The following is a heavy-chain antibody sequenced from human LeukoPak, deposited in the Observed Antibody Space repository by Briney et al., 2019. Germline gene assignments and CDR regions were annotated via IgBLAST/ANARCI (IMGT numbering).Heavy chain of an antibody. Sequence: ASVKVSCKASGYTFTSYGISWVRQAPGQGLEWMGWISAYNGDTNYAQKLQGRVTMTTDTSTSTAYMELRSLRSDDTAVYYCATTPRGLIFDYWGQGTLVTVSS. V-gene: IGHV1-18*01. J-gene: IGHJ4*02. CDR3: ATTPRGLIFDY. CDR2: ISAYNGDT. D-gene: IGHD3-16*01. CDR1: GYTFTSYG.